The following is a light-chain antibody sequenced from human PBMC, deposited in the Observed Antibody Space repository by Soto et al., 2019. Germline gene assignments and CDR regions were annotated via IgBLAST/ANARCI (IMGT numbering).Light chain of an antibody. J-gene: IGKJ2*01. CDR2: GAY. Sequence: EIVMTQSTATLSVSPGERATLSCRASQSVSINLAWYQQKPGQAPRLLIYGAYTRATGIPARFSGSGSGTEFTLTISSLQSEDFAVYYCQQYNNWLRTFGQGTKLDIK. CDR1: QSVSIN. CDR3: QQYNNWLRT. V-gene: IGKV3-15*01.